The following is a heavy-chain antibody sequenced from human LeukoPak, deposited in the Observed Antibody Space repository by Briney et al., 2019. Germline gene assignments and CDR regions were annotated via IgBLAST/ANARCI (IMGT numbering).Heavy chain of an antibody. CDR2: IRYDGSEK. CDR1: GFTFSNYG. Sequence: GGTLRLSCAASGFTFSNYGMHWVRQAPGKGLEWVAFIRYDGSEKYYADSVKGRITISRDNSKNTLYVQMNSLRAEDTAVYYCAKGKDYYLDYWGQGTLVTVSS. CDR3: AKGKDYYLDY. J-gene: IGHJ4*02. V-gene: IGHV3-30*02. D-gene: IGHD3-10*01.